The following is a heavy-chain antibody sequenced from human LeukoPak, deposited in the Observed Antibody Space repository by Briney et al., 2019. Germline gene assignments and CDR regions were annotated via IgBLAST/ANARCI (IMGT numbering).Heavy chain of an antibody. V-gene: IGHV3-74*01. J-gene: IGHJ6*02. D-gene: IGHD1-26*01. Sequence: PGGSLRLSCAASGFTFSSYWMHWVRQAPGKGLVWVSRINSDGSSTSYADPVKGRFTISRDNAKNTLYLQMNSLRAEDTAVYYCARVNGGSFDLAYYGMDVWGQGTTVTVSS. CDR1: GFTFSSYW. CDR2: INSDGSST. CDR3: ARVNGGSFDLAYYGMDV.